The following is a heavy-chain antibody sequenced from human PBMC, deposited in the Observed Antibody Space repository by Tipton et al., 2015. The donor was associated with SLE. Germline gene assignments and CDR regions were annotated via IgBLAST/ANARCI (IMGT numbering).Heavy chain of an antibody. D-gene: IGHD6-19*01. V-gene: IGHV3-43*01. Sequence: SLRLSCAASGFTFDGYSMHWVRQLPGKGLEWVSVIRADGSHPYYADSVKGRFTISRDNGKNPLYLQMRSLTTEDTALYYCVKEHNTGWPNFDYWGQGTLVTVSA. CDR2: IRADGSHP. CDR1: GFTFDGYS. J-gene: IGHJ4*02. CDR3: VKEHNTGWPNFDY.